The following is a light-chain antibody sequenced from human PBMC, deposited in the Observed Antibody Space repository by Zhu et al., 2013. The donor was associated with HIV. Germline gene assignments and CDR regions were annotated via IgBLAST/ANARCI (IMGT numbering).Light chain of an antibody. J-gene: IGKJ4*01. V-gene: IGKV4-1*01. CDR1: QSLFFQSNNQHW. CDR3: QQYYSTPLT. Sequence: DIVLTQSPSSLAVSLGERATINCRSSQSLFFQSNNQHWLAWYQHKPGRPPKLLIYWASNRASGVPDRFSGSGSGTDFTLTISSLQAEDVAVYYCQQYYSTPLTFGGGTKVGI. CDR2: WAS.